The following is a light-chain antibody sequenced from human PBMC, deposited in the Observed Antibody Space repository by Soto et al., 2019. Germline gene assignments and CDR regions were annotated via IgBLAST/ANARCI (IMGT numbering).Light chain of an antibody. V-gene: IGKV4-1*01. CDR2: WTS. Sequence: DIVMTQSPDSLAVSLGERATINCRASQSLFSSTTNRSYLAWYQQKAGQPPQLLLYWTSTRKSGVPGRFSGSGSGTDFTLSISSLQAEDVAVYFCLQRSDWRTFGRGTKVEIK. J-gene: IGKJ1*01. CDR3: LQRSDWRT. CDR1: QSLFSSTTNRSY.